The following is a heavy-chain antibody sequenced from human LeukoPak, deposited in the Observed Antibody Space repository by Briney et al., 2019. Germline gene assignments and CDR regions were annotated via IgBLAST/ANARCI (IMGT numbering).Heavy chain of an antibody. CDR1: GYTFTGYY. CDR3: ATSYGSGSYYVGGEN. CDR2: INPNSGGT. J-gene: IGHJ4*02. V-gene: IGHV1-2*02. D-gene: IGHD3-10*01. Sequence: ASVKVSCKASGYTFTGYYMHWVRQAPGQGLEWMGWINPNSGGTNYAQKFQGRVTMTRDTSISTAYMELNRLRSDDTAVYYCATSYGSGSYYVGGENWGQGTLVTVSS.